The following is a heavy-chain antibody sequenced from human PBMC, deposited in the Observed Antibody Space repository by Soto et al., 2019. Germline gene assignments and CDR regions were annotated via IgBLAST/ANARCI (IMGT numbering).Heavy chain of an antibody. J-gene: IGHJ4*02. CDR2: ISSSSSYI. V-gene: IGHV3-21*01. D-gene: IGHD6-13*01. Sequence: NPGGSLRLSCAASGFTFSSYSMNWVRQAPGKGLEWVSSISSSSSYIYYADSVKGRFTISRDNAKNSLYLQMNSLRAEDTAVYYCARDQGSSWYGVGPGSNYFDYWGQGTLVTVSS. CDR3: ARDQGSSWYGVGPGSNYFDY. CDR1: GFTFSSYS.